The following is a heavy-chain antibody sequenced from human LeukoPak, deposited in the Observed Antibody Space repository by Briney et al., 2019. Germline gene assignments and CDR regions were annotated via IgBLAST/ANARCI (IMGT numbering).Heavy chain of an antibody. CDR3: AKDRTRGYFDY. CDR1: GFTFSDYY. Sequence: GSLRLSCAASGFTFSDYYMSWIRQAPGKGLEWVSYISSSGSTIYYADSVKGRFIISRDNSKNTLYLQMNSLGAEDTAVYYCAKDRTRGYFDYWGQGTLVTVSS. V-gene: IGHV3-11*01. J-gene: IGHJ4*02. CDR2: ISSSGSTI.